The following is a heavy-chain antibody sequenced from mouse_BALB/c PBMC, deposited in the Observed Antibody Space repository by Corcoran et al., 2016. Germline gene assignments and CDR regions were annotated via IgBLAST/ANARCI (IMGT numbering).Heavy chain of an antibody. Sequence: QIQLVQSGPELKKPGETVKISCKASGYTFTNYGMNWVKQAPGKGLKGMGWINTYTGEPTYADDFKGRFAFSLETSASTAYLQINNLKNEDTATYFCARSGLSRDFDVWGAGTTVTVSS. V-gene: IGHV9-3-1*01. CDR3: ARSGLSRDFDV. J-gene: IGHJ1*01. D-gene: IGHD3-1*01. CDR2: INTYTGEP. CDR1: GYTFTNYG.